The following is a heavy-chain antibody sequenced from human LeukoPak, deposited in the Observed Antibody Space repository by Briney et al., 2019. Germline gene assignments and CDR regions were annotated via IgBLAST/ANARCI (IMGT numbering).Heavy chain of an antibody. Sequence: GGSLRLSCAASGFTFSSYGMHWVRQAPGKGLEWVAVISYDGSNKYYADSVKGRFTISRDNSKNTLYLQMNSLRAEDTAVYYCAKDFGYSGYDFSRRLGYYFDYWGQGTLVTVSS. D-gene: IGHD5-12*01. V-gene: IGHV3-30*18. CDR1: GFTFSSYG. J-gene: IGHJ4*02. CDR2: ISYDGSNK. CDR3: AKDFGYSGYDFSRRLGYYFDY.